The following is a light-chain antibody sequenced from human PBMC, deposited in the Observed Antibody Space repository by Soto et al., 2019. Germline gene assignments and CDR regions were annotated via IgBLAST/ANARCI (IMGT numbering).Light chain of an antibody. CDR2: AAS. V-gene: IGKV1-39*01. CDR1: QSISNH. Sequence: DIQVTQSPSSLSASVEDRVIITCRASQSISNHLNWYQQKPGKAPKLLIFAASSLQSGVPSRFSGSRSGPDFTLTISSLQPEGFATYYCQQSYSSPPTFGQGTKVDIK. J-gene: IGKJ1*01. CDR3: QQSYSSPPT.